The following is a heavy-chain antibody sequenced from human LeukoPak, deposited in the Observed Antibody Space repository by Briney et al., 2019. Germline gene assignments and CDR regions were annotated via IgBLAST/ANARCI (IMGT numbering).Heavy chain of an antibody. Sequence: SETLSLTCTVSGGSISSSSYYWGWIRQPPGKGLEWIGSIYYSGSTYYNPSLKSRVTISVDTSKNQFSLKLSSVTAADTAVYYCARGDDCSGGSCYMVNWFDPWGQGTLVTVSS. D-gene: IGHD2-15*01. CDR1: GGSISSSSYY. CDR2: IYYSGST. J-gene: IGHJ5*02. CDR3: ARGDDCSGGSCYMVNWFDP. V-gene: IGHV4-39*07.